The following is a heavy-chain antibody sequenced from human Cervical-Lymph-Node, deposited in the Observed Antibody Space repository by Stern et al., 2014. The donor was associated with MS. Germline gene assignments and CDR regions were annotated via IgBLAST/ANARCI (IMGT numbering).Heavy chain of an antibody. CDR2: INPNGGGT. V-gene: IGHV1-2*06. J-gene: IGHJ5*02. Sequence: VQLLQSGAEVQKPGASVTVSCKASGYTFTGYYIHWVRQAPGQGLEWMGRINPNGGGTIYAQKLQGRVTITRATSVSTVYIVLNSLRSDDTAVYYCARIVGASDWFDPWGQGTLVVVSS. D-gene: IGHD1-26*01. CDR1: GYTFTGYY. CDR3: ARIVGASDWFDP.